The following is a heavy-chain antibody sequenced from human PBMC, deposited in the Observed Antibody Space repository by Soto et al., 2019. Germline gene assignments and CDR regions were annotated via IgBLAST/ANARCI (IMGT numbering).Heavy chain of an antibody. CDR3: ARDIDWYSNSSGFDN. CDR1: GVTFSSYG. V-gene: IGHV3-33*01. J-gene: IGHJ4*02. CDR2: IWYDGSNK. Sequence: SLRLSWAASGVTFSSYGMDWVRQAPGKGLEWVAVIWYDGSNKHYADPVKGRFTISRDNSKNTLSLQMNSLRAEDTAIYYCARDIDWYSNSSGFDNWGQGTLVTVSS. D-gene: IGHD1-26*01.